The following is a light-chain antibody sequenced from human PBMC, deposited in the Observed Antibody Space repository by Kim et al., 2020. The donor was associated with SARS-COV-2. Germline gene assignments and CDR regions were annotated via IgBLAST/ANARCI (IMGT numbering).Light chain of an antibody. CDR3: SSYTSSSTFWM. J-gene: IGLJ3*02. V-gene: IGLV2-14*03. Sequence: QSALTQPASVSGSPGQSITLSCTGTSNDIGDYNYVSWYQQHPGKAPKLMIYDVSYRPSGVSNRFSGSKSGNTASLTISGLQAEDEADYYCSSYTSSSTFWMFGGGTQLTVL. CDR1: SNDIGDYNY. CDR2: DVS.